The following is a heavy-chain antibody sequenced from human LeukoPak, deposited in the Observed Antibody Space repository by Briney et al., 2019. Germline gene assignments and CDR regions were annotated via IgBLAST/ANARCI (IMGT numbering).Heavy chain of an antibody. CDR3: AHDYANGWSPDY. CDR1: GLTFSSNV. V-gene: IGHV3-23*01. D-gene: IGHD4/OR15-4a*01. Sequence: HTGGSLRLSCAASGLTFSSNVMAWVRQAPGKRLEWVSLISGTGGTTYYADSVKGRFTISRDNSKNTLYLQMNGLRVEDTAVYYCAHDYANGWSPDYWGQGTQVTVSS. J-gene: IGHJ4*02. CDR2: ISGTGGTT.